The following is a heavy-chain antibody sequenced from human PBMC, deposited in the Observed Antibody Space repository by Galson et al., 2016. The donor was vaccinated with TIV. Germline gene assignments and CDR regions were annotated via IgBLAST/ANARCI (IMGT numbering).Heavy chain of an antibody. V-gene: IGHV4-38-2*01. CDR1: GYFIRNGYY. CDR3: ARHSVSDSSGWLPSL. D-gene: IGHD6-19*01. Sequence: ETLSLTCAVSGYFIRNGYYWGWIRQPPGKGLEWIGSIFYSGSTYYNVSLKSRVTISVDTSKNQFSLKLNSVTAADTAVYYCARHSVSDSSGWLPSLWGQGTLVTVSS. J-gene: IGHJ4*02. CDR2: IFYSGST.